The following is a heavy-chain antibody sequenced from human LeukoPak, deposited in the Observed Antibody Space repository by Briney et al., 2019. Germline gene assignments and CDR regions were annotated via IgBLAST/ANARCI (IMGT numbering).Heavy chain of an antibody. Sequence: ASVKVSCKASGYTFTSYGISWVRQAPGQGLEWMGWISAYNGNTNYAQKLQGRVTMTTDTSTSTAYMELRSLRSDGTAVYYCARSGITNRWVPSAAPSDYWGQGTLVTVSS. J-gene: IGHJ4*02. D-gene: IGHD1-14*01. CDR1: GYTFTSYG. V-gene: IGHV1-18*01. CDR2: ISAYNGNT. CDR3: ARSGITNRWVPSAAPSDY.